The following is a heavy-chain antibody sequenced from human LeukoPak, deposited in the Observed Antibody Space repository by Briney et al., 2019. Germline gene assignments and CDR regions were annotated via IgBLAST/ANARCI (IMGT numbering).Heavy chain of an antibody. V-gene: IGHV4-31*03. CDR1: GGSISSGGYY. CDR3: ARAFRGTFDY. Sequence: SQTLSLTCTVSGGSISSGGYYWSWICQHPGKGLEWIGYIYYSGSTYYNPSLKSRVTISVDTSKNQFSLKLSSVTAADTAVYYCARAFRGTFDYWGQGTLVTVSS. J-gene: IGHJ4*02. D-gene: IGHD3-10*01. CDR2: IYYSGST.